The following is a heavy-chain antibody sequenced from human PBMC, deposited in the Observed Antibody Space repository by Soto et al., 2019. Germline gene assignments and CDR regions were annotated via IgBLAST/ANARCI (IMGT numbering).Heavy chain of an antibody. Sequence: SVKVSCKASGGTFSSYAISWVRQAPGQGLEWMGGIIPIFGTANYAQKFQGRVTITADESTSTAYMEPSSLRSEDTAVYYCAREACSGGSCYWGSYGMDVWGQGTTVTVSS. V-gene: IGHV1-69*13. J-gene: IGHJ6*02. D-gene: IGHD2-15*01. CDR3: AREACSGGSCYWGSYGMDV. CDR1: GGTFSSYA. CDR2: IIPIFGTA.